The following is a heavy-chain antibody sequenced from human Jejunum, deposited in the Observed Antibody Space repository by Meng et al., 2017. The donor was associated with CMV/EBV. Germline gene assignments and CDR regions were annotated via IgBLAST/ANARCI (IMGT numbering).Heavy chain of an antibody. CDR3: ARLQWDAFDF. J-gene: IGHJ4*02. CDR1: GFNFNSYE. V-gene: IGHV3-48*03. D-gene: IGHD1-26*01. CDR2: ITGPGNTI. Sequence: CAVSGFNFNSYEMNWVRQAPGKGLGWVSYITGPGNTIYYADSVRGRFTISRDNAKNSLYLHMSGLRAEDTAVYYCARLQWDAFDFLGQGTLVTVSS.